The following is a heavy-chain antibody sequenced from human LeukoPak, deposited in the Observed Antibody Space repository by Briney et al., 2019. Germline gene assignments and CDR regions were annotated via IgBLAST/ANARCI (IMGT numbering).Heavy chain of an antibody. J-gene: IGHJ6*04. CDR3: AELGITMIGGV. Sequence: GGSLRLSCAVSGFNFNNYGVSWVRQAPGKGPEWVSAIGATDDSTYYADSVKGRFTISRDNAKNSLYLQMNSLRAEDTAVYYCAELGITMIGGVWGKGTTVTISS. V-gene: IGHV3-23*01. D-gene: IGHD3-10*02. CDR2: IGATDDST. CDR1: GFNFNNYG.